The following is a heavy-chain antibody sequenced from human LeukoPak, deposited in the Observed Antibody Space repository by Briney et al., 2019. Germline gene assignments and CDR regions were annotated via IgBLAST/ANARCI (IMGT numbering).Heavy chain of an antibody. CDR2: IYYSGST. CDR1: GGSISSGGYY. D-gene: IGHD2-2*01. Sequence: PSETLSLTCTVSGGSISSGGYYWSWIRQHPGKGLEWIGYIYYSGSTYYNPSLKSRVTISVDTSKNQFSLKLSSVTAADTAVYYCAKNFGRPVHSTLYGMDVWGQGTTVTVSS. V-gene: IGHV4-31*03. CDR3: AKNFGRPVHSTLYGMDV. J-gene: IGHJ6*02.